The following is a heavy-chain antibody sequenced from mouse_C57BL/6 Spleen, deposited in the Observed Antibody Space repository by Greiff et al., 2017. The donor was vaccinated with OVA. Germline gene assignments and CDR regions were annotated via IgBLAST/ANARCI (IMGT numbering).Heavy chain of an antibody. Sequence: QVQLQQPGAELVKPGASVKLSCKASGFTFPSSWMHWVKQRPGQGLEWIGMIHSNSGSTNYTEKFKSKATLTGDKSSSTAYMQRSSLTSEDSAVYYCARSDTTGGYFDVWGTGTTVTVSS. V-gene: IGHV1-64*01. J-gene: IGHJ1*03. CDR2: IHSNSGST. D-gene: IGHD1-1*01. CDR1: GFTFPSSW. CDR3: ARSDTTGGYFDV.